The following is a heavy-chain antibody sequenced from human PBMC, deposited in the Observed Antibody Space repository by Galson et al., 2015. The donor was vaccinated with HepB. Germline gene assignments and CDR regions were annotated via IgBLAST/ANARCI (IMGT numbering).Heavy chain of an antibody. J-gene: IGHJ4*02. CDR1: GFTFSGAW. CDR3: TTEWAYYYDSSGYYY. Sequence: SLRLSCAASGFTFSGAWMNWVRQAPGKGLEWVGRIRSKTDGGTTDYAAPVKGRFTISRDDSKNTLYLQMNSLKTEDTAVYYCTTEWAYYYDSSGYYYWGQGTLVTVSS. V-gene: IGHV3-15*07. D-gene: IGHD3-22*01. CDR2: IRSKTDGGTT.